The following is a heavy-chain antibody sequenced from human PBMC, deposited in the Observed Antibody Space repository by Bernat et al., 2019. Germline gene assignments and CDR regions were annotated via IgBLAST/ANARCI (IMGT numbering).Heavy chain of an antibody. Sequence: EVQLVESGGGLVQPGGSLRLSCAASGFTFSSYSMNWVRQAPGTGLVCVSYISSSSGPIYYADSVKGRFTISRDNAKNSLYLEMNSLRAEDTAVYYCARITEESYYDSSGYVADALDIWGQGTMVRVSS. CDR3: ARITEESYYDSSGYVADALDI. CDR2: ISSSSGPI. CDR1: GFTFSSYS. J-gene: IGHJ3*02. D-gene: IGHD3-22*01. V-gene: IGHV3-48*01.